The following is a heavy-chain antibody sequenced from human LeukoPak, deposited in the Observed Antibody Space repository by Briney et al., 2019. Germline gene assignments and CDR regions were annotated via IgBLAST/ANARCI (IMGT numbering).Heavy chain of an antibody. V-gene: IGHV3-23*01. D-gene: IGHD3-3*01. CDR2: IGGRDDRT. Sequence: GSLRLSCATSGFTFAGHTMTWLRQAPGKGLEWVSIIGGRDDRTYYADSVEGRFTISRDNSKNILYLQMSSLRAEDTAVYYCAKDPNPLYDFWSGYKWGQGTLVTVSS. CDR1: GFTFAGHT. J-gene: IGHJ4*02. CDR3: AKDPNPLYDFWSGYK.